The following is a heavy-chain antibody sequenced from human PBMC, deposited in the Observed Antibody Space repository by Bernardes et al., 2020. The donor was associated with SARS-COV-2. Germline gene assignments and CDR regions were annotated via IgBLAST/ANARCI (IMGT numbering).Heavy chain of an antibody. Sequence: ASVKVSCTASGYTFTSYDINWVRQTTGQGLEWMGWINPNTYDTGNAQKFKGRLTLTRDTSTSTAHMELSSLTAEDTAVYYCVRVRYCSGGSCYRDFDYWGQGTLVTVSS. CDR2: INPNTYDT. V-gene: IGHV1-8*01. CDR3: VRVRYCSGGSCYRDFDY. D-gene: IGHD2-15*01. J-gene: IGHJ4*02. CDR1: GYTFTSYD.